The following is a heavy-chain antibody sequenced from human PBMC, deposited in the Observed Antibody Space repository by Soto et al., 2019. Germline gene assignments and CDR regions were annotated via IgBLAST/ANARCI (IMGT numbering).Heavy chain of an antibody. CDR3: AKDSGAGTLIAFGVSTDAFDI. J-gene: IGHJ3*02. V-gene: IGHV3-30*18. CDR2: ISYDGSNK. D-gene: IGHD3-3*01. CDR1: GFTLRNYA. Sequence: QPGGSLRLSCAASGFTLRNYAMSWVRQAPGKGLEWVAVISYDGSNKYYADSVKGRFTISRDNSKNTLYLQMNSLRAEDTAVYYCAKDSGAGTLIAFGVSTDAFDISAQRTMVTVSS.